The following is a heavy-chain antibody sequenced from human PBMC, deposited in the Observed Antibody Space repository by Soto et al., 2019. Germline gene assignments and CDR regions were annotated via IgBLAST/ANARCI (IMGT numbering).Heavy chain of an antibody. CDR3: ARDGYDGSGSPYPAY. V-gene: IGHV4-59*01. CDR1: GGSMSEYF. Sequence: SETLSLTCTVSGGSMSEYFWSWIRQSPGKGLEWIGYVYYLGSTDYNPSLKSRATISVDTSKRQFSLKLRSVTVADTAVYYCARDGYDGSGSPYPAYWGPGAQVTVSS. J-gene: IGHJ4*02. CDR2: VYYLGST. D-gene: IGHD3-10*01.